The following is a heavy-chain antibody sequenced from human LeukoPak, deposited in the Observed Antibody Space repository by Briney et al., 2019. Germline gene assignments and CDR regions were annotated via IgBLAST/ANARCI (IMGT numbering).Heavy chain of an antibody. V-gene: IGHV4-34*01. J-gene: IGHJ4*03. CDR1: GGSFSTYY. D-gene: IGHD1-1*01. Sequence: SETLSLTCAVYGGSFSTYYWSWIRQSPGKGLEWIAEINHRGDANYNPSVKSRVTISVDTSKNQFSLKVRSLTAADTAVYYCARGPTISETGYFDFWGQGTLVTVSS. CDR2: INHRGDA. CDR3: ARGPTISETGYFDF.